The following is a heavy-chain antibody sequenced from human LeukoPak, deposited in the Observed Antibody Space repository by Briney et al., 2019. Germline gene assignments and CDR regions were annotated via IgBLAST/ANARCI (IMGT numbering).Heavy chain of an antibody. CDR1: GGSISSSSYY. D-gene: IGHD6-19*01. V-gene: IGHV4-39*01. CDR3: ARPKTGYSSGWGGEYYFDY. Sequence: SETLFLTCTVSGGSISSSSYYWGWIRQPPGKGLEWIGSIYYSGSTYYNPSLKSRVTISVDTSKNQFSLKLSSVTAADTAVYYCARPKTGYSSGWGGEYYFDYWGQGTLVTVSS. J-gene: IGHJ4*02. CDR2: IYYSGST.